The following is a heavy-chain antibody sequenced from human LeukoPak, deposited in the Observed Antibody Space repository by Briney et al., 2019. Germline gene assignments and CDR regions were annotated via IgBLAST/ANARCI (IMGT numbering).Heavy chain of an antibody. J-gene: IGHJ4*02. V-gene: IGHV3-7*02. CDR3: ACVSVVTGMGRNQ. Sequence: GGSLRLSCAASGFTFSSYWMTWVRQAPGKGLEWVANIKRDGSEKYYMDSVKGRFTIARGNANNLLYLQMSSLRAEDTAIYYCACVSVVTGMGRNQWGQGTLVTVSS. CDR2: IKRDGSEK. CDR1: GFTFSSYW. D-gene: IGHD2-21*02.